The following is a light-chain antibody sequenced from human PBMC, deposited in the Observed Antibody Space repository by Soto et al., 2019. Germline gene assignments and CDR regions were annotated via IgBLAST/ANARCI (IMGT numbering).Light chain of an antibody. CDR1: RWHNSYA. CDR3: QTWGSGIVV. Sequence: QSVLTQSPSASASLGASVKLTCTLLRWHNSYAIAWHQQQPEKGPRYLMKLNSDGSHSKGDGIPDRFSGSSYGAERYLTISSLQSEDEADYYCQTWGSGIVVFGGGTKLTVL. V-gene: IGLV4-69*01. CDR2: LNSDGSH. J-gene: IGLJ2*01.